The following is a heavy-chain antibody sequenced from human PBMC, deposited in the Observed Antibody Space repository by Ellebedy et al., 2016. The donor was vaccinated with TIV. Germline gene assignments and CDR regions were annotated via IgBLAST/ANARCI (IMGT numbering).Heavy chain of an antibody. CDR2: IHYSGSA. J-gene: IGHJ6*03. V-gene: IGHV4-59*01. Sequence: MPSDTLSLTCTVSGDSISPYYWNWIRQPPGKGLEWIGYIHYSGSANYNPSLKSRVTISVDTSKNQFSLNLSSVTAADTAMYYCARQHDPKYNNYMDVWGKGTTVTVSS. CDR3: ARQHDPKYNNYMDV. CDR1: GDSISPYY.